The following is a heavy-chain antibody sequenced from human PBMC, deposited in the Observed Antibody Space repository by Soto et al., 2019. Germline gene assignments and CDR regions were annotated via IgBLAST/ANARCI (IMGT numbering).Heavy chain of an antibody. D-gene: IGHD5-18*01. CDR2: IYPGDFDT. Sequence: PGESLKISCMGSGYTFDNYWIGWVRQMPGKGLEWMGIIYPGDFDTRYSPSFQGHVTMSVDKSINTAYLQWSSLETSDTAMYFCARLLGYSYGHQELFAYWGQGT. CDR1: GYTFDNYW. CDR3: ARLLGYSYGHQELFAY. V-gene: IGHV5-51*01. J-gene: IGHJ4*02.